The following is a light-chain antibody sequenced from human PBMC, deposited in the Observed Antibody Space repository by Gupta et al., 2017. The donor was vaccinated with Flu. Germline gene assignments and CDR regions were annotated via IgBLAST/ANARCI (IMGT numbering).Light chain of an antibody. CDR3: QQSDSTPR. Sequence: DIQMTQSPSSLSASVGDSVTITCRASQSISIHLNWYQQKPGKAPNLLIYSASILQSGVPSRFRGSGSGTDFSLTISKRQPEDFANYYWQQSDSTPRFGHGTKVDFK. V-gene: IGKV1-39*01. J-gene: IGKJ3*01. CDR2: SAS. CDR1: QSISIH.